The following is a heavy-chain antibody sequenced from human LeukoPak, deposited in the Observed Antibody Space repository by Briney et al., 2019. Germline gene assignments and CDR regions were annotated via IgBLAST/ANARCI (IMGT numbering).Heavy chain of an antibody. CDR1: GITLNNYG. V-gene: IGHV3-23*01. Sequence: PGGSLRLSCAVSGITLNNYGMTWVRQAPGKGLEWVAGISDSDGSTKYADSVKGRFTISRDNPKNTLYLQMNSLRAEDTAVYFCAKRGVVIRVILVGFHKEAYYFESWGQGALVTVSS. J-gene: IGHJ4*02. D-gene: IGHD3/OR15-3a*01. CDR3: AKRGVVIRVILVGFHKEAYYFES. CDR2: ISDSDGST.